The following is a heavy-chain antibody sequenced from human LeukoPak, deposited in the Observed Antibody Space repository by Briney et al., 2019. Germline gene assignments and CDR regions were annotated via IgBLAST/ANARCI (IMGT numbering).Heavy chain of an antibody. D-gene: IGHD3-22*01. CDR3: ARGYYDSSGYLGI. CDR1: GYTFTGYY. J-gene: IGHJ3*02. CDR2: INPSGGST. V-gene: IGHV1-46*01. Sequence: ASVKVSCKASGYTFTGYYMHWVRQAPGQGLEWMGIINPSGGSTSYAQKFQGRVTMTRDMSTSTAYMELRSLRSDDTAVYYCARGYYDSSGYLGIWGQGTMVTVSS.